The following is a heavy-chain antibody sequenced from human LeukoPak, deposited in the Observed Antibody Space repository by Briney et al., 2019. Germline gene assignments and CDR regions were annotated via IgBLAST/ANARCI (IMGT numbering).Heavy chain of an antibody. J-gene: IGHJ6*02. V-gene: IGHV4-34*01. CDR2: INHSGST. CDR3: ARVNYYGSGSYYIEAYYYYGMDV. Sequence: PSETLSLTCAVYGGSFSGYYWSWIRQPPGKGLEWIGEINHSGSTNYNPSLKSRVTISVDTSKNQFSLKLSSVTAADTAVYYCARVNYYGSGSYYIEAYYYYGMDVWGQGTTVTVSS. CDR1: GGSFSGYY. D-gene: IGHD3-10*01.